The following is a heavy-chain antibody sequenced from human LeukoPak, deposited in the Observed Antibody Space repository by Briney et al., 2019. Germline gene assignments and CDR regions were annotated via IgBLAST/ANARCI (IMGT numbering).Heavy chain of an antibody. CDR1: GYSFTGCY. D-gene: IGHD3-3*01. CDR3: ARGRLVYDFWSGYYWFDP. J-gene: IGHJ5*02. CDR2: INPNSGGT. Sequence: ASVKLCCKASGYSFTGCYMLLSRQPPGQGLEWMGWINPNSGGTNYAQKFQGRVTMTRDTSISTAYMELSRMRSDDTAVYYCARGRLVYDFWSGYYWFDPWGQGTLVTVSS. V-gene: IGHV1-2*02.